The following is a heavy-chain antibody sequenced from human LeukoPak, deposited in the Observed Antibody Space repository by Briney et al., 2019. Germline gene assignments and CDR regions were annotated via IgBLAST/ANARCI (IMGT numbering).Heavy chain of an antibody. Sequence: GASVKVSCKASGYTFTGYYMHWVRQATGQGLEWMGWMNPNSGNTGYAQKFQGRVTMTRNTSISTAYMELSSLRSEDTAVYYCARGIKYSSRRNYFDYWGQGTLVTVSS. CDR1: GYTFTGYY. J-gene: IGHJ4*02. V-gene: IGHV1-8*02. CDR2: MNPNSGNT. D-gene: IGHD6-6*01. CDR3: ARGIKYSSRRNYFDY.